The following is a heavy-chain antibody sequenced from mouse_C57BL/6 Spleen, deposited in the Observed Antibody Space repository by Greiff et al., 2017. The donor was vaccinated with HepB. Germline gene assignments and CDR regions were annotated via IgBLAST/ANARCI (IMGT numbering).Heavy chain of an antibody. CDR2: ISSGGDYI. CDR1: GFTFSSYA. J-gene: IGHJ2*01. V-gene: IGHV5-9-1*02. D-gene: IGHD2-2*01. CDR3: TRDGLRREGNVDD. Sequence: EVKLMESGEGLVKPGGSLKLSCAASGFTFSSYAMSWVRQTPEKRLAWVAYISSGGDYIYYADTVKGRFPISRDNARNTLYLQMSSLKSEDTALYYCTRDGLRREGNVDDWGQGTTLTVSS.